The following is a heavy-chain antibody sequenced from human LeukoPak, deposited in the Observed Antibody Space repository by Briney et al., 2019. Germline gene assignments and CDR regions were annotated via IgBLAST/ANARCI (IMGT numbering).Heavy chain of an antibody. J-gene: IGHJ3*02. CDR3: ARSSGPHHAFDI. Sequence: GASVKVSCKASGYTFIGYYMHWVRQAPGQGLEWMGWISAYNGNTNYAQKLQGRVTMTTDTSTSTAYMELRSLRSDDTAVYYCARSSGPHHAFDIWGQGTMVTVSS. D-gene: IGHD3-22*01. CDR2: ISAYNGNT. CDR1: GYTFIGYY. V-gene: IGHV1-18*04.